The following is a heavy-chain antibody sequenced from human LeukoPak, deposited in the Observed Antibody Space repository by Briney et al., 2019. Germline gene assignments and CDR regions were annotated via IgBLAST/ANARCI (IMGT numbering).Heavy chain of an antibody. CDR2: IYYSGST. V-gene: IGHV4-30-4*01. J-gene: IGHJ3*02. CDR3: ARATVTTLAFDI. CDR1: GGSISSGDYY. Sequence: PSQTLSLTCTVSGGSISSGDYYWSWIRQPPGKGLEWIGYIYYSGSTYYNPSLKSRVTISVDTSKNQFSLKLSSVTAADTAVYYCARATVTTLAFDIWGQGAMVTVSS. D-gene: IGHD4-17*01.